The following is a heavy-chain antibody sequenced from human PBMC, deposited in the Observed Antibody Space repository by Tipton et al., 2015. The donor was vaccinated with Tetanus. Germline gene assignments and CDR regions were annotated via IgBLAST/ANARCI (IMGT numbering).Heavy chain of an antibody. CDR3: ARHSLKLGMWAFDI. D-gene: IGHD7-27*01. J-gene: IGHJ3*02. CDR2: LYYSGTT. CDR1: GGSISTTSDY. V-gene: IGHV4-39*01. Sequence: TLSLTCTVSGGSISTTSDYWGWIRQPPGKGLEWIGSLYYSGTTYYNPSLKSRVTISVDTSKTHFPRRLSSVTAADTAVYYCARHSLKLGMWAFDIWGRGTLVTVSS.